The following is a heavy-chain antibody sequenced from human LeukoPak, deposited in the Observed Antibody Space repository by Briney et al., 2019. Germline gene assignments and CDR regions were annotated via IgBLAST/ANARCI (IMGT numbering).Heavy chain of an antibody. Sequence: GGSLRLSCAASGFTFSSYWMLWVRQAPGKGLVWVSRMNSDGTTTNYADSVEGRFTISRDNGKNTLYLQMNSLRAEDTAVYYCARAFEYKWNWFDYWGQGTLVTVSS. CDR2: MNSDGTTT. J-gene: IGHJ4*02. CDR1: GFTFSSYW. CDR3: ARAFEYKWNWFDY. D-gene: IGHD1-7*01. V-gene: IGHV3-74*01.